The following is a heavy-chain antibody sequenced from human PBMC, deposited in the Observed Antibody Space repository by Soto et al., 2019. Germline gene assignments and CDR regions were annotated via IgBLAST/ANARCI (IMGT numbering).Heavy chain of an antibody. Sequence: SVKVSCKVSGGTFSSYTISWVRQAPGQGLEWMGRIIPILGIANYAQKFQGRVTITADKSTSTAYMELSSLRSEDTAVYYCASPDYYDSSGAPPAFDIWGQGTMVTVSS. CDR1: GGTFSSYT. D-gene: IGHD3-22*01. J-gene: IGHJ3*02. V-gene: IGHV1-69*02. CDR3: ASPDYYDSSGAPPAFDI. CDR2: IIPILGIA.